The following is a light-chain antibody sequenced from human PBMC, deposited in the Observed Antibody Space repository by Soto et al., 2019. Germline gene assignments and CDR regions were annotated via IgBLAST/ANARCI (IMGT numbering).Light chain of an antibody. CDR1: GSDVGGFNS. V-gene: IGLV2-14*03. Sequence: QSVLTQHASVSGSPGQSITFSCTGTGSDVGGFNSVSWYQHHPGKAPKLMIYDVSNRPSGVSNRFSGSKSGNTASLTISGLQAEDEADYYCNSYTISSPPNYVFGTGTKVTVL. J-gene: IGLJ1*01. CDR3: NSYTISSPPNYV. CDR2: DVS.